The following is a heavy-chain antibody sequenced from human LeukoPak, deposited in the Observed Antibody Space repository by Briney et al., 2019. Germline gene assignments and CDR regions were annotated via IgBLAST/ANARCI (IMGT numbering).Heavy chain of an antibody. Sequence: GGSLRLSCAASGFAVGSYTMIWVRQAPGKGLEWVSSISSNTRDIYYTDSVKGRFTVSRDNAKKSLYLQMSSLRVEDTAVYYCAREDELTSVDSWGQGTLVSVSS. D-gene: IGHD1-14*01. CDR2: ISSNTRDI. CDR3: AREDELTSVDS. J-gene: IGHJ5*01. CDR1: GFAVGSYT. V-gene: IGHV3-21*01.